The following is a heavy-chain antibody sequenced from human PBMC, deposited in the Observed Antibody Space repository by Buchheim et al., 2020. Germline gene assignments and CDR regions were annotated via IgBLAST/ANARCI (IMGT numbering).Heavy chain of an antibody. CDR3: ARAYAEYFQH. CDR2: IYYSGST. CDR1: GVSISTYY. V-gene: IGHV4-59*06. J-gene: IGHJ1*01. Sequence: QVQLQESGPGLVKPSETLSLTCTVSGVSISTYYWTWIRQPPGKGLEWIGYIYYSGSTYYNPSLKSRVTISVDTSKNQFSLKLSSVTAADTAVYYCARAYAEYFQHWGQGTL.